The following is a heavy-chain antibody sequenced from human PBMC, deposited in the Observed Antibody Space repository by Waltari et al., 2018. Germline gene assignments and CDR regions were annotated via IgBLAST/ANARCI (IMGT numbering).Heavy chain of an antibody. D-gene: IGHD3-10*01. Sequence: EVQLVESGGGLVKPGGSLRLSCAASGFTFSSYSMNWVRQAPGEGLRWVSSVISSSSYTYYADSRHGRSTISRDNPKNPLSLQMNSLRDEDTAVYYFARSPTKGFREFGSGYWGQGTLVTFSS. CDR2: VISSSSYT. CDR3: ARSPTKGFREFGSGY. V-gene: IGHV3-21*01. J-gene: IGHJ4*02. CDR1: GFTFSSYS.